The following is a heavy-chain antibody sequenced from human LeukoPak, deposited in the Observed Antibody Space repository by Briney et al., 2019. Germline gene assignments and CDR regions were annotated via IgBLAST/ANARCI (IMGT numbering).Heavy chain of an antibody. V-gene: IGHV4-34*01. CDR3: ARGRIVVVVAASPNPGMDV. J-gene: IGHJ6*02. CDR2: INHSGST. Sequence: SETLSLTCAVYGGSFSGYYWSWIRQPPGKGLEWIGEINHSGSTNYNPSLKSRVTISVDTSKNQFSLKLSSVTAADTAVYYCARGRIVVVVAASPNPGMDVWGQGTTVTVSS. D-gene: IGHD2-15*01. CDR1: GGSFSGYY.